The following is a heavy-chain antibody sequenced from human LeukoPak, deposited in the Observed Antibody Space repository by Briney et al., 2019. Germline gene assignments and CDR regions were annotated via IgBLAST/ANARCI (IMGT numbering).Heavy chain of an antibody. D-gene: IGHD3-10*01. V-gene: IGHV3-7*03. CDR1: GFPFNSYW. CDR3: AKDRFGDLIMYFQH. CDR2: IKEDGSEK. J-gene: IGHJ1*01. Sequence: SGGSLRLSCAASGFPFNSYWMSWVRQAPGRGLEWVANIKEDGSEKFYVDSVKGRFTISRDNAKNSLFLQMTSLRAEDTAVYYCAKDRFGDLIMYFQHWGQGTLVTVSS.